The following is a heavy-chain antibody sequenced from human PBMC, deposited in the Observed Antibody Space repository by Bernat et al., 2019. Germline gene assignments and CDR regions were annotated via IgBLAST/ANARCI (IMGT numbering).Heavy chain of an antibody. CDR2: IIPILGIA. CDR3: ARGPPMVQGVIMPLYYYYYMDV. J-gene: IGHJ6*03. D-gene: IGHD3-10*01. Sequence: QVQLVQSGAEVKKPGSSVKVSCKASGGTFSSYTISWVRQAPGQGLEWMGRIIPILGIANYAQKFQGRVTITADKSTSTAYMELSSLRSEDTAVYYCARGPPMVQGVIMPLYYYYYMDVWGKGTTVTVSS. V-gene: IGHV1-69*02. CDR1: GGTFSSYT.